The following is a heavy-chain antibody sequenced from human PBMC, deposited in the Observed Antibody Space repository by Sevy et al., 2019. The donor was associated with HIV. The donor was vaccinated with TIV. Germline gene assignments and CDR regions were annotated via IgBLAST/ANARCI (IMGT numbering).Heavy chain of an antibody. V-gene: IGHV1-18*01. Sequence: ASVKVSCKASGYTFTSYGMSWVRQAPGQGLEWMGWISAYNGNTNYAQKLQGRVTMTTDTSTRTAYMELRSLRSDDTAGYYCARGGNKVEMATINADAFDIWGQGTMVTVSS. J-gene: IGHJ3*02. CDR1: GYTFTSYG. CDR2: ISAYNGNT. CDR3: ARGGNKVEMATINADAFDI. D-gene: IGHD5-12*01.